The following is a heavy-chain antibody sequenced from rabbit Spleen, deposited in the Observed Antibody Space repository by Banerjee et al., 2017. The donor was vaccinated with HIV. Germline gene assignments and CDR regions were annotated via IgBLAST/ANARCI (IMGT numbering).Heavy chain of an antibody. CDR2: IYAGSSGNT. CDR3: VRDQAGDADYGPYYLNL. V-gene: IGHV1S40*01. CDR1: GFSFSSSYY. J-gene: IGHJ4*01. D-gene: IGHD2-1*01. Sequence: QSLEESGGDLVKPGASLTLTCTASGFSFSSSYYMCWVRQAPGKGLEWIACIYAGSSGNTYYANWVNGRFTISSHNAQNTLYLQLSSLTAADTATYFCVRDQAGDADYGPYYLNLWGQGTLVTVS.